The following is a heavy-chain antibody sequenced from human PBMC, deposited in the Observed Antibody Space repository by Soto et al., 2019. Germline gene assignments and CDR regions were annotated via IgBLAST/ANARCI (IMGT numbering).Heavy chain of an antibody. CDR2: IDNDGSST. Sequence: GGSLRLSCAASGFTFSRYWMHWVRQAPGKGLVWVSRIDNDGSSTNYTDSVKGRFTISRDNAKNTVYLQMNSLRAEDTAVYYCVRGYDYWGQGTLVTVSS. D-gene: IGHD5-18*01. CDR1: GFTFSRYW. J-gene: IGHJ4*02. CDR3: VRGYDY. V-gene: IGHV3-74*01.